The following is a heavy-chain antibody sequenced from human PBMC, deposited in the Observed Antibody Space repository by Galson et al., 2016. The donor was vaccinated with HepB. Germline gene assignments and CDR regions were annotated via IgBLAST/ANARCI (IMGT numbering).Heavy chain of an antibody. CDR2: IGSGSSYK. J-gene: IGHJ5*02. CDR3: ARGWEEGWIQTSNWFDP. D-gene: IGHD5-18*01. CDR1: GFTFRSYS. Sequence: SLRLSCAASGFTFRSYSMNWVRQAPGKGLEWVSPIGSGSSYKYYADSVQGRFTISRDEAKNSLYVQMNSLRPEDTAAYYCARGWEEGWIQTSNWFDPWGQGTLVTVSS. V-gene: IGHV3-21*01.